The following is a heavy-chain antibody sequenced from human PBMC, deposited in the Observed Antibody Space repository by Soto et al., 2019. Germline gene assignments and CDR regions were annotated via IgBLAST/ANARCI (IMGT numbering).Heavy chain of an antibody. CDR1: GFTLSSYA. V-gene: IGHV3-23*01. D-gene: IGHD1-26*01. J-gene: IGHJ6*02. CDR3: AKEVTSGSYSHYYSGLDV. CDR2: ISGSGNRT. Sequence: EVQLLESGGGLVQPGGSLRLSCAASGFTLSSYAMSWVRQAPGKGLEWVSAISGSGNRTFHADSVKGRFSISRDNAKNALYLQMNSLRVEGTAVYYCAKEVTSGSYSHYYSGLDVWGQGTMFTVSS.